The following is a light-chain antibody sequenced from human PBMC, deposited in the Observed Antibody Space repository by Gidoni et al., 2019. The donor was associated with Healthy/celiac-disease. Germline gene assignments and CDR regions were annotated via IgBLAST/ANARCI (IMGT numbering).Light chain of an antibody. CDR2: GNS. CDR1: SSNIGAGYD. V-gene: IGLV1-40*01. CDR3: QSYDSSLSAFYV. Sequence: QSVLTQPPSVSGAPGKRVTIPFTGSSSNIGAGYDVHWYQQLPGTAPNRLIYGNSNRPSGVPDRFSGSKSGTSASLAITGLHAEDEADYYCQSYDSSLSAFYVFGTGTKVTVL. J-gene: IGLJ1*01.